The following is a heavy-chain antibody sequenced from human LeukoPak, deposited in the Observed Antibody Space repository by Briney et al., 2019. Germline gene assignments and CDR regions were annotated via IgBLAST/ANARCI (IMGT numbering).Heavy chain of an antibody. V-gene: IGHV1-18*01. CDR2: ISAYNGNT. D-gene: IGHD2-21*02. CDR3: ARPDPPLGDDAFDI. J-gene: IGHJ3*02. CDR1: GYTFTSYG. Sequence: ASVKVSCKASGYTFTSYGISWVRQAPGQGLEWMGWISAYNGNTNYAQKFQGRVTMTRDTSTSTVYMELSSLRSEDTAVYYCARPDPPLGDDAFDIWGQGTMVTVSS.